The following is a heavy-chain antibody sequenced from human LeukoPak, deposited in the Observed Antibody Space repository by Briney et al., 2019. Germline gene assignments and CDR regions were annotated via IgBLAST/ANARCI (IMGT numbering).Heavy chain of an antibody. CDR2: IYGSGGST. J-gene: IGHJ3*02. CDR3: ARVLVPEAGTWGDAFDM. CDR1: WFTFSTHI. D-gene: IGHD6-13*01. V-gene: IGHV3-23*01. Sequence: WGAPRIPRAAPWFTFSTHIMRLGRPAPGEGVGWGSDIYGSGGSTYYADSVKGRFTISRDNSKNTLYLQMNSLRAEDTAVYYCARVLVPEAGTWGDAFDMWGQGTKVTVSS.